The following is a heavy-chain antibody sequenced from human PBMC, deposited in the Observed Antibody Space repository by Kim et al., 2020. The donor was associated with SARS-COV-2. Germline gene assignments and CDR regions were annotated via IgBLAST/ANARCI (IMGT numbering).Heavy chain of an antibody. CDR3: ARGGAAAGTNRYFDL. D-gene: IGHD6-13*01. V-gene: IGHV1-3*01. J-gene: IGHJ2*01. Sequence: ASVKVSCKASGYTFTSYAMHWVRQAPGQRLEWMGWINAGNGNTKYSQKFQGRVTITRDTSASTAYMELSSLRSEDTAVYYCARGGAAAGTNRYFDLWGRGTLVTVSS. CDR1: GYTFTSYA. CDR2: INAGNGNT.